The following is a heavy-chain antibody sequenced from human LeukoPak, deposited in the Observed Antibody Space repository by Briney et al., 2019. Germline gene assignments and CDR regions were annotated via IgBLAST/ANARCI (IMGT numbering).Heavy chain of an antibody. CDR2: INPSGGST. Sequence: GASVTVSCKASGYTFTSYYMHWVRQAPGQGLEWMGLINPSGGSTSYAQKFQGRVTMTRDTSTSTVYMELSSLRSEDTAVYYCARGTLRFLEWLCWFDPWGQGTLVTVSS. CDR1: GYTFTSYY. D-gene: IGHD3-3*01. CDR3: ARGTLRFLEWLCWFDP. V-gene: IGHV1-46*01. J-gene: IGHJ5*02.